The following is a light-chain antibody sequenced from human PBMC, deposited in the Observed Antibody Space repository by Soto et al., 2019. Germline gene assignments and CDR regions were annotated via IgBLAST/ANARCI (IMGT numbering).Light chain of an antibody. CDR3: MQALQTPIT. Sequence: DIVMTQSPLSLPVTPREPASISCRSSQSLLHSNGYNYLDWYLQKPGQSPQVLIYLGSNRASGVPDRFSGSGSGTDFTLKISRVEAEDVGVYYCMQALQTPITFGQGTRLEIK. CDR2: LGS. CDR1: QSLLHSNGYNY. J-gene: IGKJ5*01. V-gene: IGKV2-28*01.